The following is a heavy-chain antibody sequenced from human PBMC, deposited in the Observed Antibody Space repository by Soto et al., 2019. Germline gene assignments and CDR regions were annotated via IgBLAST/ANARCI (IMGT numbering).Heavy chain of an antibody. D-gene: IGHD2-21*01. Sequence: HLAQSGPEVKRPGASVKMSCKASGFIFTDWFMHWVRQAPGQGPEWMGIINTRGGNSIYSQKFQDRVTMTRETSTSTLYVELSSLTSADTDVYYCAKEGAIPGEVDAWCQGTLATVSS. CDR1: GFIFTDWF. J-gene: IGHJ1*01. V-gene: IGHV1-46*01. CDR2: INTRGGNS. CDR3: AKEGAIPGEVDA.